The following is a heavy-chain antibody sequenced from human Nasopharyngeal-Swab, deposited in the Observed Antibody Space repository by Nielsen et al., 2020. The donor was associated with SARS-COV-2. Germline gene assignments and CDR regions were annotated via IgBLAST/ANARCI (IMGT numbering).Heavy chain of an antibody. CDR2: ISAYNGNT. J-gene: IGHJ5*02. Sequence: ASVKVSCKASGYTFTSYGISWVRQAPGQGLEWMRWISAYNGNTNYAQKLQGRVTMTTDTSTSTAYMELRSLRSDDTAVYYCARDWYERQWLVGNWFDPWGQGTLVTVSS. CDR3: ARDWYERQWLVGNWFDP. D-gene: IGHD6-19*01. CDR1: GYTFTSYG. V-gene: IGHV1-18*01.